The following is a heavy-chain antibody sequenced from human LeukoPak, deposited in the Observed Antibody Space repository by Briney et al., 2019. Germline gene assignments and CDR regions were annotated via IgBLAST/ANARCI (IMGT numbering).Heavy chain of an antibody. V-gene: IGHV1-18*01. D-gene: IGHD3-22*01. CDR2: ISAYNGNT. CDR1: GYTFTSYG. CDR3: ATATYYYDTSGYYRIEYFQH. J-gene: IGHJ1*01. Sequence: GASVKVSCKASGYTFTSYGISWVRQAPGQGLEWMGWISAYNGNTNYAQKLQGRVTMTTDTSTSTAYMELSSLRSEDTAVYYCATATYYYDTSGYYRIEYFQHWGQGTLVTVSS.